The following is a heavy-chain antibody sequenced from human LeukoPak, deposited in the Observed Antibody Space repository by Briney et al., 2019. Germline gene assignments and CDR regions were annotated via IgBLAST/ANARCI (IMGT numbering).Heavy chain of an antibody. CDR1: GGSFIVYY. J-gene: IGHJ6*02. CDR3: ARGLARYGMGV. Sequence: SETLSLTCAVYGGSFIVYYWSWIRQPPGKGLEWIGEINHSGSTNYDPSLKSRVTISVDTSKTQFSLKLSSVPAADTAVYYCARGLARYGMGVWGPGTTVTVSS. CDR2: INHSGST. V-gene: IGHV4-34*01.